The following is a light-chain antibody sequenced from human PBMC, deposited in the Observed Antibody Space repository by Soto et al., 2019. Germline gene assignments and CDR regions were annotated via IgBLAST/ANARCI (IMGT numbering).Light chain of an antibody. J-gene: IGKJ1*01. CDR3: LQDYNYPWT. CDR2: AAS. V-gene: IGKV1-6*01. CDR1: QDIRDD. Sequence: MQMTQSPSALSAAVGYMVTITCRASQDIRDDLGWYQHKPGRAPKLLIFAASSLQSGVPSRFSGSGSGTDFTLTVCSLQPEDFATYYFLQDYNYPWTFGRGTKVDIK.